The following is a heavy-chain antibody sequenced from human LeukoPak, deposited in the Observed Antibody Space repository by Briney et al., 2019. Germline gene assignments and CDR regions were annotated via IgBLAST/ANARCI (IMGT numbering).Heavy chain of an antibody. Sequence: SGGSLRLFCAASGFTFSSYAMSWVRQAPGKGLEWVSAITGSGGDTYHADSVQGRFTISRDNSKNTLFLQMNSLRAEDTAVYYCAKGSSPSRPYYFDYWGQGTLVTVSS. D-gene: IGHD1-26*01. V-gene: IGHV3-23*01. CDR3: AKGSSPSRPYYFDY. J-gene: IGHJ4*02. CDR1: GFTFSSYA. CDR2: ITGSGGDT.